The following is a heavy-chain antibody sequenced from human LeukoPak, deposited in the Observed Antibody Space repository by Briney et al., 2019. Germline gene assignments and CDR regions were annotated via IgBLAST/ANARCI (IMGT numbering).Heavy chain of an antibody. Sequence: GGSLRLSCAASGFTVSTNYMSWVRQTPGKGLEWVSVISSGGTPYYADSVKGRFTISRDSSENTLYLQMHSLRAEDTAVYYCARGGAGYAFDYWGQGTLVTVSS. J-gene: IGHJ4*02. CDR1: GFTVSTNY. CDR3: ARGGAGYAFDY. V-gene: IGHV3-66*02. CDR2: ISSGGTP. D-gene: IGHD5-12*01.